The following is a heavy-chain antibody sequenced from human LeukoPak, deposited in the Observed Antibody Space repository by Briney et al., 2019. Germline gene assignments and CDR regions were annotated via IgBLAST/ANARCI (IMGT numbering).Heavy chain of an antibody. D-gene: IGHD5/OR15-5a*01. CDR2: IHYTGIN. CDR1: DGSISGYY. CDR3: ARALRVRHPQLSPNAFDI. V-gene: IGHV4-59*12. J-gene: IGHJ3*02. Sequence: PSETLSLTCTVSDGSISGYYWGWIRQAPGRGLEWIAYIHYTGINNYSPSLKSRAAISVDTSKNQFSLKLSSVTAADTAVYYCARALRVRHPQLSPNAFDIWGQGTMVTVSS.